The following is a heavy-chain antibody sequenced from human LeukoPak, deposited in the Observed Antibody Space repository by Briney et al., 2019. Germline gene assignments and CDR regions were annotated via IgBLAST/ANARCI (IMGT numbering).Heavy chain of an antibody. Sequence: ASVKVSCRASGYTFTSYDINWVRQATGQGLEWMGWMNPNSGNAGYAQKFQGRVTITRNTSISTAYMELSSLRSEDTAVYYCARARYCSGGSCYSGKYFQHWGQGTLATVST. V-gene: IGHV1-8*03. J-gene: IGHJ1*01. D-gene: IGHD2-15*01. CDR2: MNPNSGNA. CDR3: ARARYCSGGSCYSGKYFQH. CDR1: GYTFTSYD.